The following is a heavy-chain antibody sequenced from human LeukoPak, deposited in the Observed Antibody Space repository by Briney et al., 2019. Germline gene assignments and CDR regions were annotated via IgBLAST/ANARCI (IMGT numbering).Heavy chain of an antibody. CDR1: GSIFTTYW. Sequence: GESLKISCRGSGSIFTTYWIGWVRQVPGKGLEWMGIIYPGDSDTRYSPSFQGQVTMSADKSINTAYLQWSSLKASDTAMYYCARRQGCSSTSCPPDSWGQGTLVTVSS. D-gene: IGHD2-2*01. V-gene: IGHV5-51*01. CDR3: ARRQGCSSTSCPPDS. J-gene: IGHJ4*02. CDR2: IYPGDSDT.